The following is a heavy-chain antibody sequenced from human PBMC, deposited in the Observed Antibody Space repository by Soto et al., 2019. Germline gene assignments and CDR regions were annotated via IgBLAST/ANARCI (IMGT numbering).Heavy chain of an antibody. D-gene: IGHD6-6*01. J-gene: IGHJ6*02. V-gene: IGHV3-30*18. CDR1: GFMFSGYG. CDR3: AKDLPTYSSSSYGMDV. Sequence: GGSLRLSCAASGFMFSGYGMHWIRQAPGKGLEWVAVISYDGSNKYYADSVKGRFTISRDNSKNTLYLQMNSLRAEDTAVYYCAKDLPTYSSSSYGMDVWGQGTTVTVSS. CDR2: ISYDGSNK.